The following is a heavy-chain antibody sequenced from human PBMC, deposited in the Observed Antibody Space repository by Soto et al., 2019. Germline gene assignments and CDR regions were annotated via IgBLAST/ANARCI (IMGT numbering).Heavy chain of an antibody. D-gene: IGHD4-17*01. CDR2: INPNSGGT. Sequence: ASVKVSRKASGYTFTGYYMHWVRQAPGQGLEWMGWINPNSGGTNYAQKFQGRVTMTRDTSISTAYMELSRLRSDDTAVYYCARVVGVDYGDYVDYFDYWGQGTLVTVSS. V-gene: IGHV1-2*02. CDR1: GYTFTGYY. CDR3: ARVVGVDYGDYVDYFDY. J-gene: IGHJ4*02.